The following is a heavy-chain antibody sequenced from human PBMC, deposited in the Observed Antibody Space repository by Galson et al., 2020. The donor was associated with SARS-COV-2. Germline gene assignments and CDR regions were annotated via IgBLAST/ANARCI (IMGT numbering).Heavy chain of an antibody. CDR2: VSHSGVT. CDR1: GGSLSGHY. Sequence: SETLSLTCAVYGGSLSGHYWSWIRQPLGKGPEWIGEVSHSGVTKYNPSLGSRATISLDTSKNQVSLKVTSVTAADTATYYCARDRGAVLRGIIINDAFDSWSQGTLVTVSS. J-gene: IGHJ3*02. D-gene: IGHD3-10*01. CDR3: ARDRGAVLRGIIINDAFDS. V-gene: IGHV4-34*01.